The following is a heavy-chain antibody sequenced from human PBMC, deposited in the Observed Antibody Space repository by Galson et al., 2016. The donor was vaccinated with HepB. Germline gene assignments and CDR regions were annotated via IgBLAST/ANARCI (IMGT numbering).Heavy chain of an antibody. D-gene: IGHD5-24*01. Sequence: SVKVSCKASGNTFTSYYMHWVRQAPGQGLEWMTIINPSGGSTTYAQKLQGRVTMTRDTSTSTVYMELSRLRSEDTAMYYCGGGGYNYVDFWGQGTLVTVSS. V-gene: IGHV1-46*01. J-gene: IGHJ4*02. CDR1: GNTFTSYY. CDR3: GGGGYNYVDF. CDR2: INPSGGST.